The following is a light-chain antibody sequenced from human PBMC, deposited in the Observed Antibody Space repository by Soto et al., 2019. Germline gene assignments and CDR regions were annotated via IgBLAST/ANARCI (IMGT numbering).Light chain of an antibody. CDR3: QQYYNYPPWT. CDR2: WAS. Sequence: DIVMTQSPDSLSVSLGETATINCESSQSVLYRSNNKNYLAWYQQKLGQPPKLLIYWASTRESGVPDRFSGSGSGSDFTLTLSSLQAADVAVYYSQQYYNYPPWTFGQGTKMDIK. CDR1: QSVLYRSNNKNY. J-gene: IGKJ1*01. V-gene: IGKV4-1*01.